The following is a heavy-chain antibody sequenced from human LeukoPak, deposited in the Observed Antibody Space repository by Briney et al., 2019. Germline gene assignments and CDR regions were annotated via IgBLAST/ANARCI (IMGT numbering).Heavy chain of an antibody. J-gene: IGHJ4*02. Sequence: GGSLRLSCAASGFTFSSYWMSWVRQAPGKGLEWVANIKQDGSEKYYVDSVKGRFTISRDNAKNSLYLQMNSLRAEDTAVYYCASPAKYSSSSPFDYWGQGTLVTVSS. CDR2: IKQDGSEK. CDR3: ASPAKYSSSSPFDY. CDR1: GFTFSSYW. V-gene: IGHV3-7*01. D-gene: IGHD6-6*01.